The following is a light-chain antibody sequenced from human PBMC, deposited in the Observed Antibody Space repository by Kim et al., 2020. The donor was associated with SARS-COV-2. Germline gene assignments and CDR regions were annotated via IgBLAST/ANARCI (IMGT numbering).Light chain of an antibody. Sequence: IVLTQSPAILSLSPGERATLSCRASQSISTYLAWYQQRVGQAPRLLIYEASKRATGIPARFSGSGSGTDFTLTISSLEPEDFAVYYCLQRANWLALSFGGGTKVDIK. CDR2: EAS. CDR3: LQRANWLALS. V-gene: IGKV3-11*01. CDR1: QSISTY. J-gene: IGKJ4*01.